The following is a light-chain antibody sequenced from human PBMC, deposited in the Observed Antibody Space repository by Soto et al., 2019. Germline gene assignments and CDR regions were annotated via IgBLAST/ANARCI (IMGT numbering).Light chain of an antibody. J-gene: IGKJ3*01. CDR3: QQRSNCPVFT. V-gene: IGKV3-11*01. CDR2: DAS. Sequence: EIVLTPSPATLSLSPGERATLSCRASQSVSSYLAWYQQKPGQAPRLLIYDASNRATGIPARFSGSGSGTDFTLTISSLEPEDFAVYYCQQRSNCPVFTFGPGTKVDIK. CDR1: QSVSSY.